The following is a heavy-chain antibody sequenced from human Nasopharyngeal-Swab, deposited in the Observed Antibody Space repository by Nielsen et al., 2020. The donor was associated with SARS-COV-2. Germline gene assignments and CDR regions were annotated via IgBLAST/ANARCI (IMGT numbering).Heavy chain of an antibody. Sequence: WIRQPPGKGLEWVAVIWYDGSNKDYADSVKGRFTISGDNFKNMVYLQMNSLRAEDTAVYYCARDSSRYDNWSGYSGTLENWGQGTLITVSS. CDR3: ARDSSRYDNWSGYSGTLEN. J-gene: IGHJ4*02. V-gene: IGHV3-33*01. CDR2: IWYDGSNK. D-gene: IGHD3-3*01.